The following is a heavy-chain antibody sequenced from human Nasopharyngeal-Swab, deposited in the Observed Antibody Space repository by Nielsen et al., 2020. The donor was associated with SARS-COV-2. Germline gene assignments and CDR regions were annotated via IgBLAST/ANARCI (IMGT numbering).Heavy chain of an antibody. D-gene: IGHD3-22*01. Sequence: GGSLRLSCAASGFIFSDYHMTWIRQVPGKGLEWVSFISRGGESIYYADSVKGRFTISRDNAKNSVYLQMNSLRAEDSAVYYCARGDDTTDYYEPFDSWGQGTLVTVSS. V-gene: IGHV3-11*04. CDR3: ARGDDTTDYYEPFDS. J-gene: IGHJ4*02. CDR2: ISRGGESI. CDR1: GFIFSDYH.